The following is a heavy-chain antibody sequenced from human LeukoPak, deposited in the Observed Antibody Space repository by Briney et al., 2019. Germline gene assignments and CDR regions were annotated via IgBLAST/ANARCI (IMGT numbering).Heavy chain of an antibody. CDR2: IRYDGSNK. CDR3: AKDFQLLWFGESSHYYYYMDV. J-gene: IGHJ6*03. V-gene: IGHV3-30*02. Sequence: GGSLRLSCAASGFTFSSYGMHWVRQAPDKGLEWVAFIRYDGSNKYYADSVKGRFTISRDNSKNTLYLQMNSLRAEDTAVYYCAKDFQLLWFGESSHYYYYMDVWGKGSTATISS. CDR1: GFTFSSYG. D-gene: IGHD3-10*01.